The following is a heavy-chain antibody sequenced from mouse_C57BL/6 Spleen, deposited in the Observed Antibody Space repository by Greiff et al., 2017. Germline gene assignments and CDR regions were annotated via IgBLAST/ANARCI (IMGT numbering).Heavy chain of an antibody. V-gene: IGHV1-15*01. J-gene: IGHJ2*01. D-gene: IGHD2-10*02. CDR2: IDPETGGT. Sequence: VHLVESGAELVRPGASVTLSCKASGYTFTDYEMHWVKQTPVHGLEWIGAIDPETGGTAYNQKFKGKAILTADQSSSTAYMELRSLTSEDSAVYYCTSPSNLYYFDYWGQGTTLTVSS. CDR1: GYTFTDYE. CDR3: TSPSNLYYFDY.